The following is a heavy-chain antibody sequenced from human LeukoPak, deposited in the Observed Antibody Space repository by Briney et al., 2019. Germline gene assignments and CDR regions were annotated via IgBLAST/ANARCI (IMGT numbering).Heavy chain of an antibody. CDR2: IASTGET. D-gene: IGHD3-16*01. CDR3: VRGGEIGLDY. V-gene: IGHV3-13*01. Sequence: RGSLRPSCAASGYRFSTSDMHWVRRGSGRGLEWVSSIASTGETYYAPSVKGRLTISRENAKNSLYLQMNSLRGGDTAIYHCVRGGEIGLDYWGQGTLVTVSS. CDR1: GYRFSTSD. J-gene: IGHJ4*02.